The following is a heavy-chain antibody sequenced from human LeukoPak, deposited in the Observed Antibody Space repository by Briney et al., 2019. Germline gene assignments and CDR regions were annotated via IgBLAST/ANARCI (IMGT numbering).Heavy chain of an antibody. CDR1: GGSISSGTYY. V-gene: IGHV4-61*02. J-gene: IGHJ4*02. CDR2: IYTSGST. CDR3: ARVRGGLSGYFDY. D-gene: IGHD3-3*01. Sequence: PSETLSLTYTVSGGSISSGTYYWSWTRQPAGKGLEWIGRIYTSGSTNYNPSLKSRVTMSVDTSKNQFSLKLSSVTAADTAVYYCARVRGGLSGYFDYWGQGTLVTVSS.